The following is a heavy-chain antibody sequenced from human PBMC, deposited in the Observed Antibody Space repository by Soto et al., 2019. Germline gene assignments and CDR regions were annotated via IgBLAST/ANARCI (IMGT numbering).Heavy chain of an antibody. CDR1: GFTFSTHT. CDR2: ISSGSRTI. J-gene: IGHJ4*02. D-gene: IGHD3-10*01. Sequence: EVHLVESGGSLVQPGGSLRLSCAASGFTFSTHTMNWVRQAPGKGLEWLSYISSGSRTIYYADSVMGRFTICRDNAQNSLYLQMHSLRDEDTAVYYCATGSGNGSGYWGQGTLVTVSS. V-gene: IGHV3-48*02. CDR3: ATGSGNGSGY.